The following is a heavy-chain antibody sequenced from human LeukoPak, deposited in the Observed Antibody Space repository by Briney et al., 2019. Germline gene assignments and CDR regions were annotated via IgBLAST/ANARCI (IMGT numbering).Heavy chain of an antibody. CDR3: AGGGWLQNPPRFDP. V-gene: IGHV1-69*05. CDR2: IIPIFGTA. D-gene: IGHD5-24*01. J-gene: IGHJ5*02. Sequence: SVKVSCKASGGTFSSYAISWVRQAPGQGLEWMGGIIPIFGTANYAQKFQGRVTITTDESTSTAYMELSSLRSEDTAVYYCAGGGWLQNPPRFDPWGQGTRVTVSS. CDR1: GGTFSSYA.